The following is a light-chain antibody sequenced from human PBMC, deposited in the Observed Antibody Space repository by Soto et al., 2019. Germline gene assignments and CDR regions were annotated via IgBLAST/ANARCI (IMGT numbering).Light chain of an antibody. CDR3: HQYGSSRT. CDR2: GAS. V-gene: IGKV3-20*01. CDR1: QSVSSNS. J-gene: IGKJ1*01. Sequence: EIVLTQSPGTLSLSQGERATFFCRASQSVSSNSLAWYQQKPGQAPRLLIYGASTRATGIPDRFSGSGSGTDFTLTISRLEPEDLGVYFCHQYGSSRTFGQGTKVDNK.